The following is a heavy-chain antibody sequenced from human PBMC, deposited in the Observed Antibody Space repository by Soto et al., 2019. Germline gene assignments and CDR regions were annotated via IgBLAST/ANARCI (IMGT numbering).Heavy chain of an antibody. CDR3: ARRIAAAGTAHFDY. Sequence: QVQLVESGGGVVQPGRSLRRSCAASGFTFSSYAMHWVRQAPGKGLEWVAVISYDGSNKYYADSVKGRFTISRDNSKNTLYLQMNCLRAADTAVHYCARRIAAAGTAHFDYWGQVTLVTVSS. J-gene: IGHJ4*02. CDR1: GFTFSSYA. D-gene: IGHD6-13*01. CDR2: ISYDGSNK. V-gene: IGHV3-30-3*01.